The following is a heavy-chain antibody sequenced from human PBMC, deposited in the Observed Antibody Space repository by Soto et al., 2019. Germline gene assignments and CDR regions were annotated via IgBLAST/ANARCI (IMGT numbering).Heavy chain of an antibody. CDR2: LYYGRSA. CDR1: GDSISSYY. CDR3: ALRSMAVVPEY. D-gene: IGHD3-22*01. V-gene: IGHV4-59*01. J-gene: IGHJ4*02. Sequence: QVQLQESGPGLVKPSETLSLTCAVSGDSISSYYCMWIRQPPGKGLESIGYLYYGRSANYNPSLESRVTLSVDTSTNQCSLTLSSMTAEESAVYYCALRSMAVVPEYWGQGTLVTVSS.